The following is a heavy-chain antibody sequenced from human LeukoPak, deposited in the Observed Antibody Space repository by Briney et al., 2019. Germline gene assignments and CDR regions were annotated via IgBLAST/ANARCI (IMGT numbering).Heavy chain of an antibody. V-gene: IGHV3-48*04. Sequence: GGSLRLSCAASGFTFTIYSMNWVRQAPGKGLEWVSYISSSSSTIYYADSVKGRFTISRDNAKNSLYLQMNSLRAEGTAVYYCARLPGYSSSWLDYWGQGTLVTVSS. CDR3: ARLPGYSSSWLDY. D-gene: IGHD6-13*01. CDR2: ISSSSSTI. CDR1: GFTFTIYS. J-gene: IGHJ4*02.